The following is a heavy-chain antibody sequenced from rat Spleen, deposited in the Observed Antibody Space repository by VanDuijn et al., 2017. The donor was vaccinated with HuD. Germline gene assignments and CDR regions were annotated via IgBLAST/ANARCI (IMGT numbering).Heavy chain of an antibody. CDR1: GFTFSNYG. V-gene: IGHV5-29*01. J-gene: IGHJ2*01. CDR3: AKDRYYGSEWYFDY. Sequence: EVQLVESGGGLVQPGRSLKLSCAASGFTFSNYGMAWVRQAPTKGLEWVATISFDGSRTYYRDSVKGRFTMSRENAKSTLNLQMDSLRSEDTATYYCAKDRYYGSEWYFDYWGQGVMVTVSS. D-gene: IGHD1-6*01. CDR2: ISFDGSRT.